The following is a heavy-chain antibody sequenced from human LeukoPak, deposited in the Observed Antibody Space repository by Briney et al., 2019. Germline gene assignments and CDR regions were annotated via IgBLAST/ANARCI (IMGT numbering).Heavy chain of an antibody. Sequence: PGGSLRLSCAASGFTFSSYAMNWVRQAPGKGLEWVSALSGSGVSTYYADSVKGRFTMSRDNSKNTLYLQMNSLRAEDTAVYYCAKDGYDSTLTTFGFFDNWGQGTLATVSS. D-gene: IGHD3-22*01. CDR3: AKDGYDSTLTTFGFFDN. J-gene: IGHJ4*02. CDR2: LSGSGVST. V-gene: IGHV3-23*01. CDR1: GFTFSSYA.